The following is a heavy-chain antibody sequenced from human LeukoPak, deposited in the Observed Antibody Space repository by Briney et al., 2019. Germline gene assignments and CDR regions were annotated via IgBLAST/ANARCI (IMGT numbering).Heavy chain of an antibody. D-gene: IGHD6-13*01. V-gene: IGHV3-30*02. CDR2: IRYDGSNK. Sequence: LSGGSLRLSCAASGFTFSSYGMHWVRQAPGKGLEWVAFIRYDGSNKYYADSVKGRFTISRDNSKNTLYLQMNSLRPEDTAVYYCAKDAAGHSFYYFDYWGQGTLVTVSS. CDR1: GFTFSSYG. CDR3: AKDAAGHSFYYFDY. J-gene: IGHJ4*02.